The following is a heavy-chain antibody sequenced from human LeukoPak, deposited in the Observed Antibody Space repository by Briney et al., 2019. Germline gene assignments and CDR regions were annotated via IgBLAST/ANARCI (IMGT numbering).Heavy chain of an antibody. CDR2: ISGSGGST. CDR3: AKEGYDSSGYPGLFDY. V-gene: IGHV3-23*01. Sequence: GGSLRLSCAASGFTFSSYAMNWVRQAPGKGLEWVSGISGSGGSTFYADSVKGRFTISRDNSKDTLHLQMNSLRDEDTAVYYCAKEGYDSSGYPGLFDYWGQGTLVTVSS. D-gene: IGHD3-22*01. J-gene: IGHJ4*02. CDR1: GFTFSSYA.